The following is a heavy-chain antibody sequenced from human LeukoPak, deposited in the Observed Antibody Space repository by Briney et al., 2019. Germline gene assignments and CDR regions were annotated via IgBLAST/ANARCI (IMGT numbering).Heavy chain of an antibody. CDR3: ARGRGSIAAAGSFDY. J-gene: IGHJ4*02. CDR2: INHSGST. Sequence: SETLSLTCAVYGGSFSGYYWSWIRQPPGKGLEWIGEINHSGSTNYNPPLKSRVTISVDTSKNQFSLKLSSVTAADTAVYYCARGRGSIAAAGSFDYWGQGTLVTVSS. V-gene: IGHV4-34*01. CDR1: GGSFSGYY. D-gene: IGHD6-13*01.